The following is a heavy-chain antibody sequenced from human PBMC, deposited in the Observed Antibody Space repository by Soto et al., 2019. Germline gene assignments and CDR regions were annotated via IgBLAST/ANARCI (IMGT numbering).Heavy chain of an antibody. J-gene: IGHJ6*02. Sequence: GGSLRLSCAASGFTFSSYAMHWVRQAPGKGLEWVAVISYDGSNKYYADSVKGRFTISRDNSKNTLYLQMNSRRAEYTAVYYCAREWVVVPAAIGDYYYGMDVWGQVTTVTVSS. V-gene: IGHV3-30-3*01. CDR1: GFTFSSYA. CDR2: ISYDGSNK. D-gene: IGHD2-2*01. CDR3: AREWVVVPAAIGDYYYGMDV.